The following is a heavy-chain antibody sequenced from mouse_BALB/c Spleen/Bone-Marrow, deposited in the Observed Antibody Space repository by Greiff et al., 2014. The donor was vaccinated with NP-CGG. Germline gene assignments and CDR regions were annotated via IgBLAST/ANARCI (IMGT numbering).Heavy chain of an antibody. Sequence: VNLVESGAELVKPGASVKMSCKASGYTFTSYWMHRVKQRPGHGLEWIGLIDPPDSYTSYNQNFKGKATLTVDTSSNTAYMQLSSLTSEDSAVYYCSREDGNHYFDYWGQGTTLAVSS. J-gene: IGHJ2*01. V-gene: IGHV1S127*01. CDR2: IDPPDSYT. D-gene: IGHD2-3*01. CDR3: SREDGNHYFDY. CDR1: GYTFTSYW.